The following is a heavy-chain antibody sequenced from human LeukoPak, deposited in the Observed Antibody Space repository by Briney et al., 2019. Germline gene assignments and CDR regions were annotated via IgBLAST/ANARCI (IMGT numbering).Heavy chain of an antibody. CDR1: GGTFSSYA. J-gene: IGHJ6*03. CDR3: ARVERYYYDSSGYPDYYYMDV. D-gene: IGHD3-22*01. CDR2: IIPIFGTA. V-gene: IGHV1-69*05. Sequence: SVKVPCKASGGTFSSYAISWVRQAPGQGLEWMGGIIPIFGTANYAQKFQGRVTITTDESTSTAYMELSSLRSEDTAVYYCARVERYYYDSSGYPDYYYMDVWGKGTTVTVSS.